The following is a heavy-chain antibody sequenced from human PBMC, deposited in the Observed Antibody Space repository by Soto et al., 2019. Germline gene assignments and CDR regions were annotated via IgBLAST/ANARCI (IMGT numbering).Heavy chain of an antibody. CDR2: IGTAGDT. D-gene: IGHD2-15*01. CDR3: ARGPYCSGGSCYRWYFDY. CDR1: GFTFSSYD. J-gene: IGHJ4*02. V-gene: IGHV3-13*01. Sequence: EVQLVESGGGLVQPGGSLRLSCAASGFTFSSYDMHWVRQATGKGLEWVSAIGTAGDTYYPGSVKGRFTISRENAKNSLSLQMNSLRAGDTAVYYCARGPYCSGGSCYRWYFDYWGQGTLVTVSS.